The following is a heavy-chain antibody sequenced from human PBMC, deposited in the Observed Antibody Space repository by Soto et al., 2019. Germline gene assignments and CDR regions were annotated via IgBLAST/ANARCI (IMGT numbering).Heavy chain of an antibody. CDR2: VYPGDSDT. Sequence: GESLKISCKGSGYSFTTYWIAWVRQMPGKGLEWVGVVYPGDSDTRYSPSFEGHVTISVDKSISTAFLQWNSLKASDNAIYFCARQNTLSLKDYWAKGTLVTVS. V-gene: IGHV5-51*01. CDR3: ARQNTLSLKDY. CDR1: GYSFTTYW. J-gene: IGHJ4*01.